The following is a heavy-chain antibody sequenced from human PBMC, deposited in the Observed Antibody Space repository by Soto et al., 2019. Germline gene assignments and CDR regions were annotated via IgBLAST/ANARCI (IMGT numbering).Heavy chain of an antibody. V-gene: IGHV4-31*03. D-gene: IGHD6-13*01. CDR2: IYYSGST. Sequence: SETLSLTCTVSGGSISSGGYYWSWIRQHPGKGLEWIGYIYYSGSTYYNPSLKSRVTISVDTSKNQFSLKLSSVTAADTAVYYCXRERIAAAGASHNWFDPWGQGTLVTVSS. CDR1: GGSISSGGYY. CDR3: XRERIAAAGASHNWFDP. J-gene: IGHJ5*02.